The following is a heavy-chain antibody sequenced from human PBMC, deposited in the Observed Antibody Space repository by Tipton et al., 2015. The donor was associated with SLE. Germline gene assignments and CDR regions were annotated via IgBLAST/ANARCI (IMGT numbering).Heavy chain of an antibody. D-gene: IGHD1-26*01. J-gene: IGHJ3*02. CDR3: ATDRTTTDGFDI. Sequence: SLRLSCAASGFTFSYYYMSWIRQAPGKGLEWLSYISSSSTYTNYADSVRGRFTISRDNAKNSLYLQMSSLRVEDTAVYYCATDRTTTDGFDIWGQGTMVSASS. CDR2: ISSSSTYT. V-gene: IGHV3-11*06. CDR1: GFTFSYYY.